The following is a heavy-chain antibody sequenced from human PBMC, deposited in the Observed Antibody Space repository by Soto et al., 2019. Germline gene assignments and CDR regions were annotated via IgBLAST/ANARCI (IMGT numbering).Heavy chain of an antibody. CDR2: IYPGDSDT. V-gene: IGHV5-51*01. J-gene: IGHJ6*02. CDR1: GYSFTSYW. CDR3: ARHGSGDFWSGYYRNYYYYGMDV. D-gene: IGHD3-3*01. Sequence: GESLKISCKGSGYSFTSYWIGWVRQMPGKGLEWMGIIYPGDSDTRYSPSFQGQVTISADKSISTAYLQWSSLKASDTAMYYCARHGSGDFWSGYYRNYYYYGMDVWGQGTTVTVSS.